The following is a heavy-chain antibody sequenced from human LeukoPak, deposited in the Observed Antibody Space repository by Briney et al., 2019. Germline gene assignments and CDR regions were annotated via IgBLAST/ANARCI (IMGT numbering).Heavy chain of an antibody. V-gene: IGHV1-18*01. CDR1: GYTFTSYG. D-gene: IGHD4-17*01. CDR3: ARDRGTTVTTFRDY. CDR2: ISAYNGNT. J-gene: IGHJ4*02. Sequence: ASVKVSCKASGYTFTSYGISWVRQAPGQGLEWMGWISAYNGNTNYAQKLQGRVTMTTDTSTSTAYMELRSLRSDDTAVYYCARDRGTTVTTFRDYWGQGTLVTVSS.